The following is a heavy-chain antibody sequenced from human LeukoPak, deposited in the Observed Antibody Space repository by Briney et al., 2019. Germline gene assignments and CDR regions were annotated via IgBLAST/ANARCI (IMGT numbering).Heavy chain of an antibody. J-gene: IGHJ4*02. CDR1: GFMFSDEY. Sequence: SGSLRLSCAASGFMFSDEYMSWIRQAPGKGLEWIGYIFYIGSTTYNPSLKSRVTISVDTSKNQFSLILTSVTAADTAVYYCARMGNPSTVTTDYWGQGTLVTVSS. V-gene: IGHV4-59*08. CDR2: IFYIGST. D-gene: IGHD4-17*01. CDR3: ARMGNPSTVTTDY.